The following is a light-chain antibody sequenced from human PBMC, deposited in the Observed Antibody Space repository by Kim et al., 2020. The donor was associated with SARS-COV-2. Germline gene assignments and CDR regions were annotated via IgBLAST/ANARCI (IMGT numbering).Light chain of an antibody. V-gene: IGLV1-44*01. CDR1: SSTVANTT. CDR2: LEN. CDR3: ASWDDSLNAWV. J-gene: IGLJ3*02. Sequence: GQRVSISCPGSSSTVANTTVNWYHQFPGTAPKLLIYLENRRPSGVPDRFSGSRSGTTASLAISDLRSEDEADYHCASWDDSLNAWVFGGGTQLTVL.